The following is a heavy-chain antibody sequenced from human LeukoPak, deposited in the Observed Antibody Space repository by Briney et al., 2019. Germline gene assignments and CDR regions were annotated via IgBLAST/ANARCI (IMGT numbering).Heavy chain of an antibody. V-gene: IGHV4-61*01. Sequence: KTSETLSLTCTVSGGSVSSGSYYWSWIRQPPGKGLEWIGYIYYSGSTNYNPSLKSRVTISVDTSKNQFSLKLSSVTAADTAVYYCARYQLLSPYYFDYWGQGTLVTVSS. CDR2: IYYSGST. J-gene: IGHJ4*02. D-gene: IGHD2-2*01. CDR3: ARYQLLSPYYFDY. CDR1: GGSVSSGSYY.